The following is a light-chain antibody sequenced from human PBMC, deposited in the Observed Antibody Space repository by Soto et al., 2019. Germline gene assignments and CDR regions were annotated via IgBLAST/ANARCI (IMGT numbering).Light chain of an antibody. CDR1: SSDVGAYEY. CDR2: DVS. CDR3: SSYTARRLYV. Sequence: QSALTQPTSVSGSPGQSITISCTGTSSDVGAYEYVSWYQQHPGKAPKLLIYDVSNRPSGVSTRFSGSTTVNDSSLTISGRQAEDEGDYYYSSYTARRLYVFGSGTKVTVL. J-gene: IGLJ1*01. V-gene: IGLV2-14*03.